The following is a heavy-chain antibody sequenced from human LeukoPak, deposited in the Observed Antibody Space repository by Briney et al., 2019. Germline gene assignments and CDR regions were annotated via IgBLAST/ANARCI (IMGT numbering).Heavy chain of an antibody. J-gene: IGHJ4*02. CDR3: ARAEDCSSTSCQGYFDY. CDR1: GGSISSYY. D-gene: IGHD2-2*01. Sequence: PSETLSLTCTVSGGSISSYYWSWIRQPAGKGLEWIGRIYTSGSTNYNPSLKSRVTISVDTSKNQFSLKLSSVTAADTAVYYCARAEDCSSTSCQGYFDYWGQGTLVTVSS. CDR2: IYTSGST. V-gene: IGHV4-4*07.